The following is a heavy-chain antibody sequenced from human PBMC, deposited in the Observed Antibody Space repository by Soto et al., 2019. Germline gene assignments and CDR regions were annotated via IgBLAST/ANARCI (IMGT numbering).Heavy chain of an antibody. V-gene: IGHV3-30*18. CDR1: GFTFSSYG. D-gene: IGHD6-6*01. J-gene: IGHJ6*02. Sequence: PGGSLRLSCAASGFTFSSYGMHWVRQAPGKGLEWVAVISYDGSNKYYADSVKGRFTISRDNSKNTLYLQMNSLRAEDTAVYYCAKDRVAALDDYYGMDVWGQGTTVTVSS. CDR3: AKDRVAALDDYYGMDV. CDR2: ISYDGSNK.